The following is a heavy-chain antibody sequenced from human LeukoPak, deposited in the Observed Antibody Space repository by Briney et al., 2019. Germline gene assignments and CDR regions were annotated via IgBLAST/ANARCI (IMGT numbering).Heavy chain of an antibody. Sequence: ASVKVSCKASGYTFTSYGISWVRQAPGQGLEWMRRISAYNGNTNYAQKLQGRVTMTTDTSTSTAYMELRSLRSDDTAVYYCASGGYSYGPATFVHWGQGTLVTVSS. CDR3: ASGGYSYGPATFVH. V-gene: IGHV1-18*01. J-gene: IGHJ4*02. CDR1: GYTFTSYG. D-gene: IGHD5-18*01. CDR2: ISAYNGNT.